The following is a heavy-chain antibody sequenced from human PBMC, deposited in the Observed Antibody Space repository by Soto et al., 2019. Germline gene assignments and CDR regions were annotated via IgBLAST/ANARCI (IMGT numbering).Heavy chain of an antibody. Sequence: SETLSLTCTVSGGSMSSHYWTWLRQPPGKGLEWIGYISYSGSSYYNPSLKSRVTISEDTSRNQFSLRLTSVIAADAAVYFCARADADAPVGGWGQGTLVTVSS. V-gene: IGHV4-59*11. CDR3: ARADADAPVGG. D-gene: IGHD1-26*01. J-gene: IGHJ4*02. CDR1: GGSMSSHY. CDR2: ISYSGSS.